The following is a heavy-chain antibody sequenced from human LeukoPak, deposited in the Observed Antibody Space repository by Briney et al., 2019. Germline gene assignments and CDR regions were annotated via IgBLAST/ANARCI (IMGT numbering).Heavy chain of an antibody. Sequence: SETLSLTCKVSGYPIGLDYYWVCIRQAPGRGLQWIGGFHRGRIQYNSALKSRVTISIDSSKNQFSLRMWPVTAADTAFYLCARAPSSYESGNGYPNLGWLDPWGQGALVTVSS. V-gene: IGHV4-38-2*02. J-gene: IGHJ5*02. D-gene: IGHD5-24*01. CDR2: FHRGRI. CDR1: GYPIGLDYY. CDR3: ARAPSSYESGNGYPNLGWLDP.